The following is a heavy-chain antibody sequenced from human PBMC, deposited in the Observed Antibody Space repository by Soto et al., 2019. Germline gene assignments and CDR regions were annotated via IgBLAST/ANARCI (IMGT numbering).Heavy chain of an antibody. CDR3: AKPRQGALYYSGMDV. V-gene: IGHV4-59*08. Sequence: PSQPQSLTSSVSNGTIISFYCSWIIKNQGQRMAWIGYVHHSWGSSYTPSLQSRVAISLDTSKSQFSLKVTSVPATDTAVYYCAKPRQGALYYSGMDVWGQATTVTVSS. CDR1: NGTIISFY. CDR2: VHHSWGS. J-gene: IGHJ6*02.